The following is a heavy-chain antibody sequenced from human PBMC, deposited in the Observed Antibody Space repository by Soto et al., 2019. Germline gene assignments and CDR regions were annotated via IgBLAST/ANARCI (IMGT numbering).Heavy chain of an antibody. CDR1: GFTFSSYA. Sequence: GGSLRLSCAASGFTFSSYAMNWVRQAPGKGLEWVSAISGSGGSTYYADSVKGRFTISRDNSKNTLYLQMNSLRAEDTAVYYCAKVVRGVIIMMSAFDIWGQGTMVTVSS. V-gene: IGHV3-23*01. CDR2: ISGSGGST. D-gene: IGHD3-10*01. CDR3: AKVVRGVIIMMSAFDI. J-gene: IGHJ3*02.